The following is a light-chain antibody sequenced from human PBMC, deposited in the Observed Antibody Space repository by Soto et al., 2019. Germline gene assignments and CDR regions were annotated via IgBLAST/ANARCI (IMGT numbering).Light chain of an antibody. CDR1: QSVRSY. CDR2: TTT. V-gene: IGKV1-39*01. CDR3: QQTYSAPPWT. J-gene: IGKJ1*01. Sequence: DIQMTHSLSSLAASVGDTITINFRASQSVRSYLNWYQQKPGKAPDLLIYTTTSLQSEVPSRFSGSGSETHFTLTITSLQPEDFATYFCQQTYSAPPWTFGPGTKVDIK.